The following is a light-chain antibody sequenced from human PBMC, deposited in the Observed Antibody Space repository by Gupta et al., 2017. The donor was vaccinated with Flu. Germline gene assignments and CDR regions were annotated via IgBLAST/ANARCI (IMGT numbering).Light chain of an antibody. CDR3: QQYNSIPAD. V-gene: IGKV4-1*01. Sequence: DIVMTQSPYSLAVSLGERATISCKSSQSVYNYINGDYLAWYQQIPGQPPKLLIYSASTRKSGVPDRVSGSGSGTEFTLTISSLQAEDVAVYYCQQYNSIPADFGWGTKVEIK. J-gene: IGKJ4*01. CDR1: QSVYNYINGDY. CDR2: SAS.